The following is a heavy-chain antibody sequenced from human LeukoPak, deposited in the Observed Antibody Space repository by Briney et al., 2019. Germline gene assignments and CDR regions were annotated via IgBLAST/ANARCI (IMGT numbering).Heavy chain of an antibody. CDR3: ARGGSIAVAGIFRDTGDY. CDR1: GFTFSSYA. J-gene: IGHJ4*02. Sequence: GGSLRLSCAASGFTFSSYAMRWVRQAQGKGLEWVSYISSSSSTIYYADSVKGRFTISRDNAKNSLYLQMNSLRDEDTAVCYCARGGSIAVAGIFRDTGDYWGQGTLVTVSS. V-gene: IGHV3-48*02. D-gene: IGHD6-19*01. CDR2: ISSSSSTI.